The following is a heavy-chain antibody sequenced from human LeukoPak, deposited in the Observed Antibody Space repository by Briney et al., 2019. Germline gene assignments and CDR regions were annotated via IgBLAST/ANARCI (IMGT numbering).Heavy chain of an antibody. V-gene: IGHV3-23*01. D-gene: IGHD6-13*01. Sequence: GGSLRLSCAASGFTFSSYSMNWVRQAPGKGLEWVSVISGSGGSTDYADSVKGRFTISRDNSKNTLYLQMNSLRAEDTAAYYCAKPREYSSTWFGVDHWGQGSLVTVSS. CDR2: ISGSGGST. J-gene: IGHJ4*02. CDR1: GFTFSSYS. CDR3: AKPREYSSTWFGVDH.